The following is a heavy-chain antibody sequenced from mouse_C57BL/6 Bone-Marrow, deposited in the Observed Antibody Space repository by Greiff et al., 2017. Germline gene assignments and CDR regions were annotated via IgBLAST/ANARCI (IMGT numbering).Heavy chain of an antibody. J-gene: IGHJ4*01. D-gene: IGHD2-4*01. CDR1: GFTFSDYY. CDR3: ARHDYDGNAMDY. V-gene: IGHV5-12*01. Sequence: EVQGVESGGGLVQPGGSLKLSCAASGFTFSDYYMYWVRQTPEKRLEWVAYISNGGGSTYYPDTVKGRFTISRDNAKNTLYLQMSRLKSEDTAMYYCARHDYDGNAMDYWGQGTSVTVSS. CDR2: ISNGGGST.